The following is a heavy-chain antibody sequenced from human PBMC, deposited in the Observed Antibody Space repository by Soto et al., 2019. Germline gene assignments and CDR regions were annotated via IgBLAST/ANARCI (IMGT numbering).Heavy chain of an antibody. Sequence: ASVKFSCKASGYTFTSYGISWVRQAPGQGLEWMGWISAYNGNTNYAQKLQGRVTMTTDTSTSTAYMELRSLRSDDTAVYYCARGTYYYGSGSYNWFDPWGQGTLVTVSS. V-gene: IGHV1-18*01. CDR1: GYTFTSYG. CDR3: ARGTYYYGSGSYNWFDP. J-gene: IGHJ5*02. CDR2: ISAYNGNT. D-gene: IGHD3-10*01.